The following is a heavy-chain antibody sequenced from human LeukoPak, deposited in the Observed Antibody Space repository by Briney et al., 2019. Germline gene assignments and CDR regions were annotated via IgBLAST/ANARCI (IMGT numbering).Heavy chain of an antibody. Sequence: NHGESLKISCKGSGYSFTSYWIGWVRQMPGKGLGWMGIIYPGDSDTRYSPSFQGQVTTSADKSISTAYLQWSSLKASDTAMYYCAKAYPAPNVAFDIWGQGTMVTVSS. CDR1: GYSFTSYW. CDR2: IYPGDSDT. CDR3: AKAYPAPNVAFDI. J-gene: IGHJ3*02. V-gene: IGHV5-51*01. D-gene: IGHD3-16*01.